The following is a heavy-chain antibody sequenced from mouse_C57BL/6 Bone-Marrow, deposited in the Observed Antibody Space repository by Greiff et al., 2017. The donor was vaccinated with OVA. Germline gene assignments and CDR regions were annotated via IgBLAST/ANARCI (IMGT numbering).Heavy chain of an antibody. CDR2: LSSGSSTI. CDR1: GFTFSDYG. D-gene: IGHD1-2*01. Sequence: EVKLVESGGGLVKPGGSLKLSCAASGFTFSDYGMHWVRQAPEKGLEWVAYLSSGSSTIYYADTVKGRFTISRDNAKNTLFLQMTSLRSEDTAMYYCARGRRDYFDYWGQGTTLTVSS. J-gene: IGHJ2*01. V-gene: IGHV5-17*01. CDR3: ARGRRDYFDY.